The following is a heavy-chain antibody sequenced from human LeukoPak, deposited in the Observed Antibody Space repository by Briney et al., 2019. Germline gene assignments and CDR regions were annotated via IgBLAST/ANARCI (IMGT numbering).Heavy chain of an antibody. CDR1: GFTFSSYG. V-gene: IGHV3-33*06. CDR3: AKIVSSSSFLDAFDI. J-gene: IGHJ3*02. Sequence: GGSLRLSCAASGFTFSSYGMHWVRQAPGKGLEWVAVIWYDGSNKYYADSVKGRFAISRDNSKNTLYLQMNSLRAEDTAVYYCAKIVSSSSFLDAFDIWGQGTMVTVSS. D-gene: IGHD6-6*01. CDR2: IWYDGSNK.